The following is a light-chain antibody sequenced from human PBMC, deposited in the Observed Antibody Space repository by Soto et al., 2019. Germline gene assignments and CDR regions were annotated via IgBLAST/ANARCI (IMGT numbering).Light chain of an antibody. Sequence: DIQCTQSPSFLSASVGDSVTITCRASQGISSYLAWYHQKPGKAPKLLISASSTLQSGVPSRFSGSGSGTECTLTISSLQPEDFATYYCQQLNSYPLFTFGPGTKVDIK. CDR2: ASS. J-gene: IGKJ3*01. CDR1: QGISSY. CDR3: QQLNSYPLFT. V-gene: IGKV1-9*01.